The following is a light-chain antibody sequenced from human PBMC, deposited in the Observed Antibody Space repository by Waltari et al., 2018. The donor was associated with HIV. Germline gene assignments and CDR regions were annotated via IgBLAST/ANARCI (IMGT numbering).Light chain of an antibody. CDR1: NNDVGGYWY. Sequence: QSPLTQPRSVSGSPGQSVTISCTGTNNDVGGYWYVSWYQQHPGKAPKLLIFDVKNRPSGVPDPFPGSKSGNTAALTISGLQAEDEADYSCCSYGPSDTPVVFGVGTKLTVL. J-gene: IGLJ2*01. CDR3: CSYGPSDTPVV. V-gene: IGLV2-11*01. CDR2: DVK.